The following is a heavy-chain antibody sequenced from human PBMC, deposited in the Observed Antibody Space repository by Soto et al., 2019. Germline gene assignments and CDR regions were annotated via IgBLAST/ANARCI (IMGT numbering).Heavy chain of an antibody. D-gene: IGHD3-22*01. J-gene: IGHJ4*02. CDR3: ARDRFNYYDRSGYGSY. CDR1: GGTISSYA. V-gene: IGHV1-69*12. Sequence: QVQLVQSGAEVKKPGSSVKVSCKASGGTISSYAISWVRQAPGQGLEWMGGIIPIFGTANYAQKFQGRVTITADESTSTAYMELGSQSSGDIAVYYGARDRFNYYDRSGYGSYSGQGTLVTVSS. CDR2: IIPIFGTA.